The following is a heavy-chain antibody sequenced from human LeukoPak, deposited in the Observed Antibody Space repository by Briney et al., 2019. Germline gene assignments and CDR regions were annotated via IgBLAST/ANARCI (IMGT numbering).Heavy chain of an antibody. CDR3: ARDPVVAAAGTHWFDP. D-gene: IGHD6-13*01. CDR2: IIPIFGTA. CDR1: GGTFSSYA. V-gene: IGHV1-69*01. Sequence: GSSVKVSCKASGGTFSSYAINWVRQAPGQGLEWMGGIIPIFGTANYAQKFQGRVTITADESTSTAYMELSSLRSDDTAVYYCARDPVVAAAGTHWFDPWGQGTLVTVSS. J-gene: IGHJ5*02.